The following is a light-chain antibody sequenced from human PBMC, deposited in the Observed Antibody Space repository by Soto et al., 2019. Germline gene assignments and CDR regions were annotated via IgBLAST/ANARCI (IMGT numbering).Light chain of an antibody. J-gene: IGLJ2*01. CDR3: LLSYSHGVV. V-gene: IGLV7-46*01. CDR1: PGTVTTGHY. Sequence: QAVVTQEPSLTVSPGGTVTLTCAASPGTVTTGHYSCWYQQKPGQAPRTLIYETNKKHSWTPDRFSGSLIGGRAALTLSGAHPDDAADYYCLLSYSHGVVFGGGTKLTVL. CDR2: ETN.